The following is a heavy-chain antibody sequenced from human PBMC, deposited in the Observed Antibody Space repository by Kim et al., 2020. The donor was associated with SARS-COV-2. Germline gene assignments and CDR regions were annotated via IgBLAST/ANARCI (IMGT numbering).Heavy chain of an antibody. CDR3: ARDVRGFGVDV. Sequence: YYANSVKSRFTISGDDAKNSLYLQSNSLRAEGTAVYYCARDVRGFGVDVWGPGTPVTVS. D-gene: IGHD3-10*02. V-gene: IGHV3-21*01. J-gene: IGHJ6*02.